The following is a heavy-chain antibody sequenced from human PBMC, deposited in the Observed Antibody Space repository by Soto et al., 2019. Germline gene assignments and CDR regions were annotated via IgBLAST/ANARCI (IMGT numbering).Heavy chain of an antibody. CDR2: IYYSGST. J-gene: IGHJ5*02. V-gene: IGHV4-30-4*01. Sequence: SETLSLTCTVSGGSISSGDYYWSWIRQPPGKGLEWIGYIYYSGSTYYNPSLKSRVTISVDTSKNQFSLKLSSVTAADTAVYYCARGYSSGWYNWFDPWGQGTLVTVSS. CDR3: ARGYSSGWYNWFDP. CDR1: GGSISSGDYY. D-gene: IGHD6-19*01.